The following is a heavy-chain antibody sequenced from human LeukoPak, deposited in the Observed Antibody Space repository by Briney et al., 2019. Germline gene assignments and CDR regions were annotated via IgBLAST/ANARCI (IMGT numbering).Heavy chain of an antibody. J-gene: IGHJ4*02. CDR1: GFTFSSYG. Sequence: GGSLRLSCAASGFTFSSYGMHWVRQAPGKGLEWVAVISYDGSNKYYADSVKGRFTISRDNSKNTLYLQMNSLRAEDTAVYYCARSPYYYDSSGSLLYYFDYWGQGTLVTVSS. D-gene: IGHD3-22*01. CDR3: ARSPYYYDSSGSLLYYFDY. V-gene: IGHV3-30*03. CDR2: ISYDGSNK.